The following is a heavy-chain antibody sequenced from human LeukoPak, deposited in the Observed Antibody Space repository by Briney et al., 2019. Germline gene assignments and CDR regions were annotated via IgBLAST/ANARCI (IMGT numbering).Heavy chain of an antibody. J-gene: IGHJ5*02. CDR2: ITSSGGNR. CDR1: GFTFSSHG. CDR3: AKDDNYIRFLS. Sequence: QPGETLRLSCAASGFTFSSHGMNWVRQAPGKGLEWVSGITSSGGNRYYADSVKGRFTISRDNSKNTLYLQMNSLRAEDTAVYYCAKDDNYIRFLSWGQGTLVTVSS. D-gene: IGHD3-16*01. V-gene: IGHV3-23*01.